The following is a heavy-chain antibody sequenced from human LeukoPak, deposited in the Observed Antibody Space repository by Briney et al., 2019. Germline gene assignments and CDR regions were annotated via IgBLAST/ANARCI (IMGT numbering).Heavy chain of an antibody. CDR1: GFTFSSYA. D-gene: IGHD3-10*01. CDR2: ISGSGGST. CDR3: ASGGDSSYYLDY. V-gene: IGHV3-23*01. J-gene: IGHJ4*02. Sequence: GGSLRLSCAASGFTFSSYAMSWVRQAPGKGLEWVSVISGSGGSTNYADSVKGRFTISRDNSKNTLYLQMNSLRAEDTAVYYCASGGDSSYYLDYWGQGTLVTVSS.